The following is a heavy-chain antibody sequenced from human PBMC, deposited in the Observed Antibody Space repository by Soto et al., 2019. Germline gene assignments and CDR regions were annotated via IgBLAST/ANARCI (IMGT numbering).Heavy chain of an antibody. CDR1: GFTFGDYA. CDR2: ISGSGGST. Sequence: GGSLRLSCTASGFTFGDYAMSWFRQAPGKGLEWVSAISGSGGSTYYADSVKGRFTISRDNSKNTLYLQMNSLRAEDTAVYYCAKVRGSSDYWGQGTLVTVSS. V-gene: IGHV3-23*01. D-gene: IGHD3-10*01. CDR3: AKVRGSSDY. J-gene: IGHJ4*02.